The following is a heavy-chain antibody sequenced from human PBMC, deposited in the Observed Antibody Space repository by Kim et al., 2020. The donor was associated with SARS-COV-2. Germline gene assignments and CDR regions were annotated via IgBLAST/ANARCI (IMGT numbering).Heavy chain of an antibody. CDR3: ARGGEYYDSSGYYTD. V-gene: IGHV4-59*09. Sequence: PALKSRVTISVDTSKNQFSLKLSSVTAADTAVYYCARGGEYYDSSGYYTDWGQGTLVTVSS. J-gene: IGHJ4*02. D-gene: IGHD3-22*01.